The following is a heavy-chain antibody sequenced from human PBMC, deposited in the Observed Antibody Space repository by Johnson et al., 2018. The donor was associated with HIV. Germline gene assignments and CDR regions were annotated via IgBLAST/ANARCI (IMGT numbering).Heavy chain of an antibody. Sequence: VQLVESGGGLIQPGGSLRLSCAASGFTVSSNYMSWVRQAPGKGLEWVSVIYSAGYTYYADSVQGRFTISRDNSKNTLYLQMNSLRAEDTALYYCARACRDGYTCDAFDIWGQGTMVTVSS. D-gene: IGHD5-24*01. CDR2: IYSAGYT. CDR3: ARACRDGYTCDAFDI. J-gene: IGHJ3*02. CDR1: GFTVSSNY. V-gene: IGHV3-53*01.